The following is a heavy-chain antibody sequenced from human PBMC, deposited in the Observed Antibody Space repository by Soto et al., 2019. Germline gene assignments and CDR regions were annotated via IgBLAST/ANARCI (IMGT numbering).Heavy chain of an antibody. J-gene: IGHJ3*02. V-gene: IGHV3-23*01. D-gene: IGHD3-3*01. CDR3: AKDSRLPGFGLLIHAFDI. Sequence: GGSLRLSCAVSGFTFNDYAMSWVRQAPGKGWEWVSTISGSLGSAYYAASVEGHFTISGDNSNNTLYLQMNSLRVEDTATYYCAKDSRLPGFGLLIHAFDIWGHGTMVTVSS. CDR2: ISGSLGSA. CDR1: GFTFNDYA.